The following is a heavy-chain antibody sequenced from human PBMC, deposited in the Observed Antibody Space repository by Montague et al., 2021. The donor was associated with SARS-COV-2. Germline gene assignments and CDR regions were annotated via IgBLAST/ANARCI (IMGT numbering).Heavy chain of an antibody. D-gene: IGHD2-8*01. Sequence: SETLSLTCAVSGGSFSDYYWSWIRQPPGKGLELIGLECIGEIQHSRIINYNPSLKSRVTISVDASRNQLSLKLSSVTAADTAVYYCWMGGGNGVFDLWGQGKMVNVSS. CDR2: IQHSRII. CDR1: GGSFSDYY. CDR3: WMGGGNGVFDL. V-gene: IGHV4-34*01. J-gene: IGHJ3*01.